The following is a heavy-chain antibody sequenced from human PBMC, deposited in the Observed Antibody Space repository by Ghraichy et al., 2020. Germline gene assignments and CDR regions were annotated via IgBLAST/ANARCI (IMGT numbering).Heavy chain of an antibody. CDR1: GGSFSGYY. Sequence: SETLSLTCAVYGGSFSGYYWSWIRQPPGKGLEWIGEINHSGSTNYNPSLKSRVTISVDTSKNQFSLKLSSVTAADTAVYYCARPNWGWGDWYFDLWGRGTLVTVSS. D-gene: IGHD7-27*01. V-gene: IGHV4-34*01. CDR3: ARPNWGWGDWYFDL. J-gene: IGHJ2*01. CDR2: INHSGST.